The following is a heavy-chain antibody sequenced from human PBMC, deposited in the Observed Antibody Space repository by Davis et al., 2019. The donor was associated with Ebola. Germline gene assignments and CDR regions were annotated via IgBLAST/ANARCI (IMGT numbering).Heavy chain of an antibody. J-gene: IGHJ6*02. CDR1: GYTFTSYD. CDR2: MNPNSGNT. Sequence: ASVKVSCKASGYTFTSYDINWVRQATGQGLEWMGWMNPNSGNTGYAQKFQGRVTMTRNTSISTAYMELSSLRSEDTAVYYCARPNIPFARALNYYYYGMDVWGQGTTVTVSS. CDR3: ARPNIPFARALNYYYYGMDV. D-gene: IGHD2/OR15-2a*01. V-gene: IGHV1-8*01.